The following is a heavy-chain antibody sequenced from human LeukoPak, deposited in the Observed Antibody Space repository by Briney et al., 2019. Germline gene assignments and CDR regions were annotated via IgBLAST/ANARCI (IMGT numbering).Heavy chain of an antibody. D-gene: IGHD6-19*01. Sequence: GESLKISCKGSGYSFTSYWIGWVRQMPGKGLEWMGIIYPGDSDTRYSPSFQGQVTISADESISTAYLQWSSLRASDTATYYCARLAHIAVAEDLQRWGQATLVTVYS. J-gene: IGHJ1*01. V-gene: IGHV5-51*01. CDR2: IYPGDSDT. CDR1: GYSFTSYW. CDR3: ARLAHIAVAEDLQR.